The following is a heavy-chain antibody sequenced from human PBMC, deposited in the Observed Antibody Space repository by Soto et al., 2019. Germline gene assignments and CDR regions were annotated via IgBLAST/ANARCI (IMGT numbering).Heavy chain of an antibody. CDR1: GFTFSSYG. D-gene: IGHD2-15*01. CDR3: AKTGDGYCSGGSCYSNYYYYYMDV. CDR2: ISYDGSNK. Sequence: GGSLRLSCAASGFTFSSYGMHWVRQAPGKGLEWVAVISYDGSNKYYADSVKGRFTISRDNSKNTLYLQMNSLRAEDTAVYYCAKTGDGYCSGGSCYSNYYYYYMDVWGKGTTVTVSS. J-gene: IGHJ6*03. V-gene: IGHV3-30*18.